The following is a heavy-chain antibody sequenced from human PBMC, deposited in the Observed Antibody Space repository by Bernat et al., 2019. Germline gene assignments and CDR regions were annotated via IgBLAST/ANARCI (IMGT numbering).Heavy chain of an antibody. CDR1: GFTFSSYA. Sequence: QVQLVESRGGVVQPGRSLRLSCAASGFTFSSYAMHWVRQAPGKGLEWVAVISYDGSNKYYADSVKGRFTISRDNSKNTLYLQMNSLRAEDTAVYYCARDPEYSSSSADYWGQGTLVTVSS. J-gene: IGHJ4*02. D-gene: IGHD6-6*01. CDR2: ISYDGSNK. V-gene: IGHV3-30*01. CDR3: ARDPEYSSSSADY.